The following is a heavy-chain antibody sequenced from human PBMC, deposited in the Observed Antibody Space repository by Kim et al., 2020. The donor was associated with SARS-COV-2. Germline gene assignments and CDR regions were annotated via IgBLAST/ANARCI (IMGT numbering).Heavy chain of an antibody. J-gene: IGHJ4*02. D-gene: IGHD3-3*01. Sequence: SETLSLTCTVSGGSVSSGSYFWSWIRQPPGKGLEWIGYIYYSGNTNYNPSLKSRVTMSVDTSKNRFSLKLRSVTAADTAVYYCARAPNDFWSGYPYYFDYCGQGTLGTVSS. CDR1: GGSVSSGSYF. CDR3: ARAPNDFWSGYPYYFDY. V-gene: IGHV4-61*01. CDR2: IYYSGNT.